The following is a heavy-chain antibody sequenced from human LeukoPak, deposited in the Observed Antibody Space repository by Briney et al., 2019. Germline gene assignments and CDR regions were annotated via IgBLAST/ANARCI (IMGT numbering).Heavy chain of an antibody. CDR3: QKTAYDILTGYYNVDY. CDR1: GGSIGSSSYY. CDR2: IYYSGST. V-gene: IGHV4-39*01. Sequence: PSETLSLTCTVSGGSIGSSSYYWDWIRQPPGKGLEWIGSIYYSGSTYYNPSLKSRVTISVDTSKNQFSLKLSSVTAADTVFFFKQKTAYDILTGYYNVDYWGQGTLVTVSS. J-gene: IGHJ4*02. D-gene: IGHD3-9*01.